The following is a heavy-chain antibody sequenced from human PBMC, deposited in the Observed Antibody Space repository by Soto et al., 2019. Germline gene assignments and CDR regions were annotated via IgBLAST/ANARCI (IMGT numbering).Heavy chain of an antibody. V-gene: IGHV3-30-3*01. Sequence: QVQLVESGGGVVQPGRSLRLSCAAFGFTFSSYSMHWVRQAPGKGLEWVAVISYDGSDKYYADSVKGRFTISRDNSKNTLYLQMNSLRAEDTAVYYCAREAGVYGSGSYGMDVWGQGTTVTVSS. D-gene: IGHD3-10*01. J-gene: IGHJ6*02. CDR3: AREAGVYGSGSYGMDV. CDR1: GFTFSSYS. CDR2: ISYDGSDK.